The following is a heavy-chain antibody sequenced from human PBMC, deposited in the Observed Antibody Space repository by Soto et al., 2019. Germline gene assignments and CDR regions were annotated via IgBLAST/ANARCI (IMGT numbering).Heavy chain of an antibody. J-gene: IGHJ4*02. CDR2: FDPEDGET. Sequence: GASVKVSCKVSGYTLTELSMHWVRQAPGKGLEWMGGFDPEDGETIYAQKFQGRVTMTEDTSTDTAYMELSSLRSEDTAVYYCATDPDNWNYLQPNYRGQGTPVTVSS. V-gene: IGHV1-24*01. CDR3: ATDPDNWNYLQPNY. CDR1: GYTLTELS. D-gene: IGHD1-7*01.